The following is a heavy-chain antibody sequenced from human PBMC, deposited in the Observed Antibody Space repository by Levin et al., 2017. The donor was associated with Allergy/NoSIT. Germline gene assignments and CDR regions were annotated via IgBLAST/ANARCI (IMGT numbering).Heavy chain of an antibody. CDR3: AKVGTYGGISFAYFDY. V-gene: IGHV3-9*01. CDR1: GFTFDGYA. J-gene: IGHJ4*02. Sequence: SLKISCAASGFTFDGYAMHWVRQAPGKGLEWVSGISWNSDTIAYADSVKGRFTISRDNAKNSLYLQMNSLRAEDTALYYCAKVGTYGGISFAYFDYWGQGTLVTVSS. CDR2: ISWNSDTI. D-gene: IGHD4-23*01.